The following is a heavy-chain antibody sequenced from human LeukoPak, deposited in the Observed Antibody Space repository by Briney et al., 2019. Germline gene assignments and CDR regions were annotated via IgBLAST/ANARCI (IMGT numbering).Heavy chain of an antibody. CDR3: ARGSYDFWSGYLAENWFDP. Sequence: GESLRLSCAASGFTVSSNYMSWVRQAPGKGLEWVSVIYSGGSTYYADSVKGRFTISRDNSKNTLYLQMNSLRAEDTAVYYCARGSYDFWSGYLAENWFDPWGQGTLVTVSS. CDR2: IYSGGST. J-gene: IGHJ5*02. V-gene: IGHV3-53*01. CDR1: GFTVSSNY. D-gene: IGHD3-3*01.